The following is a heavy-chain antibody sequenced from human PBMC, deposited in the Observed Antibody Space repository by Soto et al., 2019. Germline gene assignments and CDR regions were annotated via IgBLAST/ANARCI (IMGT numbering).Heavy chain of an antibody. V-gene: IGHV3-30-3*01. CDR1: GFTFSSYA. Sequence: GGSLRLSCAASGFTFSSYAMHWVRQAPGKGLEWVAVISYDGSNKYYADSVKGRFTISRDNSKNTLYLQMNSLRAEDTAVYYCARSGRQWELLLQGFDYWGQGTLVTVSS. J-gene: IGHJ4*02. CDR2: ISYDGSNK. CDR3: ARSGRQWELLLQGFDY. D-gene: IGHD1-26*01.